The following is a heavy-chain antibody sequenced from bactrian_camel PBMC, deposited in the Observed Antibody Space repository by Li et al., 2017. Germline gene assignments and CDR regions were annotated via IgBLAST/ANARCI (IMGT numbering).Heavy chain of an antibody. CDR3: APAPWCSQLRSGRSGSIY. Sequence: VQLVESGGGSVQAGGSLRLSCTISAHAGASNCMAWFRQAPGKEREGVATIYTGDGTTSYADSVKGRFTISQDNAQSTVYLQMDSLKPEDTAMYYCAPAPWCSQLRSGRSGSIYWGQGTQVTVS. D-gene: IGHD6*01. CDR2: IYTGDGTT. V-gene: IGHV3S40*01. CDR1: AHAGASNC. J-gene: IGHJ4*01.